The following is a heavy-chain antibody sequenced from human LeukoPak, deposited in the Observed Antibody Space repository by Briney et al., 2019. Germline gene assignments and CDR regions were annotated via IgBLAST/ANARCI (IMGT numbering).Heavy chain of an antibody. CDR3: ARAGYYDTPYYYYYMDV. D-gene: IGHD3-22*01. Sequence: PSQTLSLTCTVSGGSISSSSYYWGWIRQPPGKGLEWIGSIYYSGRTYYNPSLKSRVTISVDTSKNQFSLKLSSVTAADTAVYYCARAGYYDTPYYYYYMDVWGKGTTVTVSS. V-gene: IGHV4-39*07. CDR1: GGSISSSSYY. J-gene: IGHJ6*03. CDR2: IYYSGRT.